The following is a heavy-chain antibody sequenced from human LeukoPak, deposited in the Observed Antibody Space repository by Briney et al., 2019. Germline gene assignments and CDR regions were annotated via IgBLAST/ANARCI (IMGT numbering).Heavy chain of an antibody. D-gene: IGHD2-21*01. CDR1: GFTFSNAW. Sequence: GGSLRLSCGGSGFTFSNAWMSWVRQAPGKGLEWVSAISGSGGSTYYADSVEGRFTISRDNSKNTLYLQMNSLRAEDTAVYYCAKDPLGDIDYWGQGTLVTVSS. CDR2: ISGSGGST. V-gene: IGHV3-23*01. J-gene: IGHJ4*02. CDR3: AKDPLGDIDY.